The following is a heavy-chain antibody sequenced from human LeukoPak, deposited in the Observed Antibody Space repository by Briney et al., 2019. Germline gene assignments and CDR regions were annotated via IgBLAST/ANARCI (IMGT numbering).Heavy chain of an antibody. J-gene: IGHJ3*02. CDR2: IIPIFGTA. V-gene: IGHV1-69*06. Sequence: ASVKVSCKASGGTFSSYAISWVRQAPGQGLEWMGGIIPIFGTANYAQKFQGRVTITADKSTSTAYMELSSLRSEDTAVYYCAREPQGQQLPDAFDIWGQGTMVTVSS. CDR1: GGTFSSYA. CDR3: AREPQGQQLPDAFDI. D-gene: IGHD6-13*01.